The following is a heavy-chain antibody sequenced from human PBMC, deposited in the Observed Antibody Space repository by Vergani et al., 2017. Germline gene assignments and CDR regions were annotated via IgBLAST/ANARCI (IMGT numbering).Heavy chain of an antibody. J-gene: IGHJ4*02. Sequence: VQLVESGGGLVQPGASVKVSCKASGYTFTSYGISWVRQAPGQGLEWMGWISAYNGNTNYAQKLQGRVTMTTDTSTSTAYMELRSLRSDDTAVYYCARRVKGYGGNSGGRMFDYWGQGTLVTVSS. CDR1: GYTFTSYG. CDR2: ISAYNGNT. D-gene: IGHD4-23*01. CDR3: ARRVKGYGGNSGGRMFDY. V-gene: IGHV1-18*01.